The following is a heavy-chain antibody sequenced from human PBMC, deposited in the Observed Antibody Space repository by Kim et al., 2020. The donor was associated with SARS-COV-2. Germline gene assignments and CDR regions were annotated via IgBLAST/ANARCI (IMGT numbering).Heavy chain of an antibody. V-gene: IGHV4-31*03. D-gene: IGHD3-10*01. CDR1: SGSISSGGYY. J-gene: IGHJ5*02. CDR2: IYYSGNT. CDR3: ARLGGMIIDYGSGSPINWFDP. Sequence: SETLSLTCTVSSGSISSGGYYWSWIRQHPGKGLEWIGYIYYSGNTYYNPSLKSRVTISVDTSKNQFSLKLSSVTAADTAVYYCARLGGMIIDYGSGSPINWFDPWGQGTLVTVSS.